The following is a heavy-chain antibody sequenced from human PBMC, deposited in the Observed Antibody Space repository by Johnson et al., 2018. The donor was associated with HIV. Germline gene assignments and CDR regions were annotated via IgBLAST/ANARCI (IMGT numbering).Heavy chain of an antibody. Sequence: QMLLVESGGGVVQPGRSLRLSCAASGFTFSSYGMHWVRQAPGKGLEWVAVIWYDGSNKYYADSVKGRFTISRDNSKNTLYLQMNSLRAEDTAVYYCARGPILEWLSGDGFDMWGRGTKVTVSS. J-gene: IGHJ3*02. CDR1: GFTFSSYG. D-gene: IGHD3-3*01. CDR2: IWYDGSNK. V-gene: IGHV3-33*01. CDR3: ARGPILEWLSGDGFDM.